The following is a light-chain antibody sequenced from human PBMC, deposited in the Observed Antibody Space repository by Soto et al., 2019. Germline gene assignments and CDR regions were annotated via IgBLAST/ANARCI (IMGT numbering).Light chain of an antibody. CDR3: QHLHSYPLT. J-gene: IGKJ4*01. V-gene: IGKV1-9*01. CDR2: AAS. Sequence: DIQLTQSPSFLSASVGDRVTITCRASQGISSYLAWYQQKPGKAPKLLIFAASTLHSGVPSRFSGSGSGTEFTLTISSLQPEDFATYNFQHLHSYPLTFGGGTKVEMK. CDR1: QGISSY.